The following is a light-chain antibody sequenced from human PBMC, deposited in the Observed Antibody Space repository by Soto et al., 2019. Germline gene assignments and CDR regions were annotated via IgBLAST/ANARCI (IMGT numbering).Light chain of an antibody. CDR2: AVT. CDR1: SRDVGICNL. J-gene: IGLJ1*01. Sequence: SVLTQPAYVSGSPGQSITISCTGTSRDVGICNLVSWYQLHPCKVPKLIIYAVTERPSGVPDRFSGSKSGNTASLTVSGLQTEDEADYYCSSHAGNNNYVCGAGTKV. CDR3: SSHAGNNNYV. V-gene: IGLV2-8*01.